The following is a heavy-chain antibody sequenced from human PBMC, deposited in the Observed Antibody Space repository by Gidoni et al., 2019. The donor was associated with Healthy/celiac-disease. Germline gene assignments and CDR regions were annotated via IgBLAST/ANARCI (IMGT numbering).Heavy chain of an antibody. V-gene: IGHV4-59*01. CDR1: GGSIRRYY. CDR2: IDNSGRT. J-gene: IGHJ3*02. D-gene: IGHD3-22*01. CDR3: ARGGGITYYYDSSPGDAFDI. Sequence: QVQLQESGPGLVKPSETLSLTCPVPGGSIRRYYWSWIRQPPGKGRAWIGYIDNSGRTNYNPALKSRVTISVDTSKNQFALKLSSVTAAGTAVYYCARGGGITYYYDSSPGDAFDIWGQGTRVTVSS.